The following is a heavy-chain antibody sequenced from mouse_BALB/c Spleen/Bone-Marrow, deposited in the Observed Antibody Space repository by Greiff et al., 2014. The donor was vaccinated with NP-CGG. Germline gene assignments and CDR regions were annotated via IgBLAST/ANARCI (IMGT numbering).Heavy chain of an antibody. Sequence: VQLQQPGAELVKPGASVKLSCTASGFNIKDTYMHWVKQRPEQGLEWIGRIDPANGNTKYDPKFQCKATITADTSSNTAYLQLSSLTSEDTAVYYCAIYYYGSSGFAYWGQGTLVTVSA. CDR1: GFNIKDTY. V-gene: IGHV14-3*02. J-gene: IGHJ3*01. D-gene: IGHD1-1*01. CDR2: IDPANGNT. CDR3: AIYYYGSSGFAY.